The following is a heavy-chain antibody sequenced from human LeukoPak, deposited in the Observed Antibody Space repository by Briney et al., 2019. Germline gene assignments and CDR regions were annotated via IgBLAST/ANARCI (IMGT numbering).Heavy chain of an antibody. CDR3: AREIYCGGDCYYYFDY. CDR2: IIPILGIA. CDR1: GGTFSSYA. J-gene: IGHJ4*02. V-gene: IGHV1-69*04. D-gene: IGHD2-21*02. Sequence: SVKVSCKASGGTFSSYAISWVRQAPGQGLEWMGRIIPILGIANYAQKFQGRVTITADKSTSTAYMELSSLRSEDTAVYYCAREIYCGGDCYYYFDYWGQGTLVTVSS.